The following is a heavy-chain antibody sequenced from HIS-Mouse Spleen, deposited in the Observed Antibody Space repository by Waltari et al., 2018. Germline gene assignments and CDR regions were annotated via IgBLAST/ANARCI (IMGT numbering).Heavy chain of an antibody. CDR2: INYSGST. J-gene: IGHJ2*01. CDR1: GGSISSSSYY. Sequence: QLQLQESGPGLVKPSETLSLTCTVSGGSISSSSYYWRWIRQPPGKGLEWIGSINYSGSTYYNPSVKSRVTISVDTSKNQFSLKLSSVTAADTAVYYCAREIPYSSSWYDWYFDLWGRGTLVTVSS. CDR3: AREIPYSSSWYDWYFDL. D-gene: IGHD6-13*01. V-gene: IGHV4-39*07.